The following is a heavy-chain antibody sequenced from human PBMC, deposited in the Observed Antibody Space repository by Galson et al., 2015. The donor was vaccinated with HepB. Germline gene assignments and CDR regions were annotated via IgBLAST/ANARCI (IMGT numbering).Heavy chain of an antibody. D-gene: IGHD2-2*01. J-gene: IGHJ6*03. Sequence: SVKVSCKASGGTFSSYAISWVRQAPGQGLEWMGGIIPIFGTANYAQKSQGRVTITADESTSTAYMELSSLRSEDTAVYYCARDGGYCSSTSCYDGAYYYYYMDVWGKGTTVTVSS. CDR3: ARDGGYCSSTSCYDGAYYYYYMDV. CDR2: IIPIFGTA. V-gene: IGHV1-69*13. CDR1: GGTFSSYA.